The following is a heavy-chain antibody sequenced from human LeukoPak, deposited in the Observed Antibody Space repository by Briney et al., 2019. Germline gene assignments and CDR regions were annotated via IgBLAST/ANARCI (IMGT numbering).Heavy chain of an antibody. J-gene: IGHJ4*02. D-gene: IGHD5-24*01. V-gene: IGHV3-53*01. CDR3: ARGGRVVERWLQLDY. CDR2: IYSGGGT. Sequence: PGGSLRLSCAASGFTVSSNYMSWVRQAPGKGLDWVSVIYSGGGTYYADSVKGRFNISRDNSKNTLYLQMNSLRAEDTAVYYCARGGRVVERWLQLDYWGQGTLVTVSS. CDR1: GFTVSSNY.